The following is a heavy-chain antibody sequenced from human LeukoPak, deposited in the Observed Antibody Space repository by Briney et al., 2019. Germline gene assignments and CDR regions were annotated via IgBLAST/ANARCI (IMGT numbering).Heavy chain of an antibody. D-gene: IGHD3-22*01. CDR2: VSDDGSTT. V-gene: IGHV3-74*03. CDR3: TGHDYYDSSGYWPFDY. CDR1: GFTFRSFW. J-gene: IGHJ4*02. Sequence: GGSLRLSCAASGFTFRSFWMHWVRQAPGKGLVWVSRVSDDGSTTTYADSVKGRFTISRDNAKNTLYLQMNSLKTEDTAVYYCTGHDYYDSSGYWPFDYWGQGTLVTVSS.